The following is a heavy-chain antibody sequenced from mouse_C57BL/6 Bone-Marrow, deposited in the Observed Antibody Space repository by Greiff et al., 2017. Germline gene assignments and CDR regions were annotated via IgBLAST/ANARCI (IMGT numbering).Heavy chain of an antibody. CDR2: IYPGSGST. J-gene: IGHJ2*01. CDR1: GYTFTSYW. CDR3: ARSAYYYGSSHYFDY. D-gene: IGHD1-1*01. V-gene: IGHV1-55*01. Sequence: QVQLQQPGAELVKPGASVKMSCKASGYTFTSYWITWVKQRPGQGLEWIGDIYPGSGSTNYNEKFKSKATLTVDTSSSTAYMQLSSLTSEDSAVYYGARSAYYYGSSHYFDYWGQGTTLTVSS.